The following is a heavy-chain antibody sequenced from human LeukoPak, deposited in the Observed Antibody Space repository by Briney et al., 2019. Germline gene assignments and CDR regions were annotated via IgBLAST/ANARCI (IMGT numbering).Heavy chain of an antibody. D-gene: IGHD3-22*01. V-gene: IGHV5-51*01. Sequence: GESLQISCQGSGYSSNNYWIAWLRQLPGKGLEWMGTIYPGDSDTRFSPSFRGLVTFSADKSISTAYLQWDTLKASDTAMYYCASSQYYYDSSGHLFHYWGQGTLVTVSS. J-gene: IGHJ4*02. CDR2: IYPGDSDT. CDR1: GYSSNNYW. CDR3: ASSQYYYDSSGHLFHY.